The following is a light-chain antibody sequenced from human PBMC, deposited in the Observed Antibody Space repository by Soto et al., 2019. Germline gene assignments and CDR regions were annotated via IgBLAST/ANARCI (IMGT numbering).Light chain of an antibody. V-gene: IGKV1-39*01. Sequence: DIQMTQSPSSLSASVGDRVTITCRASQSISSYLSWYQQKPGKAPKLLINVASTLQSGVPSRFSGSGSGTEFTLAISSLQPEDCATYYCQQSSSTPQTFGGGTRVEIK. CDR1: QSISSY. CDR2: VAS. J-gene: IGKJ4*01. CDR3: QQSSSTPQT.